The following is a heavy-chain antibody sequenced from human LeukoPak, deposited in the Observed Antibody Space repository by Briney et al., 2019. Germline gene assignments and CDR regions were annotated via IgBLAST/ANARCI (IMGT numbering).Heavy chain of an antibody. D-gene: IGHD3-10*01. V-gene: IGHV4-39*01. J-gene: IGHJ4*02. Sequence: QSSETLSLTCTVSGGSISSSSYYWGWIRQPPGKGLEWIGSIYYSGSTYYNPSLKSRVTISVDTSKNQFSLKLSSVTAADTAVYYCARPHCYGSGSPTDYWGQGTLVTVSS. CDR3: ARPHCYGSGSPTDY. CDR2: IYYSGST. CDR1: GGSISSSSYY.